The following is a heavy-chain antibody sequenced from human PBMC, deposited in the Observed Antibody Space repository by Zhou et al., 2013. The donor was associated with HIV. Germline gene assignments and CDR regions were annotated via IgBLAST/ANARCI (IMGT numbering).Heavy chain of an antibody. D-gene: IGHD2-2*01. CDR1: GGTFSTYA. V-gene: IGHV1-69*05. J-gene: IGHJ6*02. CDR3: ARDLLPTTSWTDSYYYGMDV. Sequence: QVQLVQSGAEVKKPGSSVKVSCKASGGTFSTYAISWVRQAPGQGLEWMGGIIPIFGTSNYAQKFQGRVTITTDESTSTAYMELSSLRSEDTAVYYCARDLLPTTSWTDSYYYGMDVWGRRDHGHRRL. CDR2: IIPIFGTS.